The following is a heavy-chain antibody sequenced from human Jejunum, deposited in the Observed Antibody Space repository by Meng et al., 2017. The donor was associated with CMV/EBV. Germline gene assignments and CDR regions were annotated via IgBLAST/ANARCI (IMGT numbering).Heavy chain of an antibody. CDR1: GFTFSDSY. Sequence: QVQVVESGGVLVKPGGSLGLSCAASGFTFSDSYMNWIRQAPGKGLEWISYIGTSSTFTNYADSVKGRFTISRDNTKNSLYLQMNSLRVEDTAVYFCVRGNYPWYFDYWGQGILVTVSS. D-gene: IGHD3-10*01. J-gene: IGHJ4*02. CDR2: IGTSSTFT. CDR3: VRGNYPWYFDY. V-gene: IGHV3-11*05.